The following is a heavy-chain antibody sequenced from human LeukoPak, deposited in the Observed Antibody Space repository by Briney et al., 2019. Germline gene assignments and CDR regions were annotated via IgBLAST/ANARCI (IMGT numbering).Heavy chain of an antibody. CDR3: AREGYCSGGSCYDLEYFQH. Sequence: SVKVSCKASGGTFSSYAISWVQQAPGQGLEWMGGIIPIFGTANYAQKFQGRVTITADESTSTAYMELSSLRSEDTAVYYCAREGYCSGGSCYDLEYFQHWGQGTLVTVSS. CDR1: GGTFSSYA. D-gene: IGHD2-15*01. CDR2: IIPIFGTA. V-gene: IGHV1-69*01. J-gene: IGHJ1*01.